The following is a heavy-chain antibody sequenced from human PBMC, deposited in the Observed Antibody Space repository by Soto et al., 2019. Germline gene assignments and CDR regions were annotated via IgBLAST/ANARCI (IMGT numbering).Heavy chain of an antibody. V-gene: IGHV1-69*13. CDR3: ARDRGYYDSSGYYFDY. D-gene: IGHD3-22*01. Sequence: SVKVSCKASGGTFSSYAISWVRQAPGQGLEWMGGIIPIFGTANYAQKFQGRVTITADESTSTAYMELSSLRSEDTAVYYCARDRGYYDSSGYYFDYWGQGTLVTVSS. CDR1: GGTFSSYA. J-gene: IGHJ4*02. CDR2: IIPIFGTA.